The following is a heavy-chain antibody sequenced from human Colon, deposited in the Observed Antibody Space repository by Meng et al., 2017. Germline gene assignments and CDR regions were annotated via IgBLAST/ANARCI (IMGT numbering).Heavy chain of an antibody. Sequence: QVQLVGSGGDVVQPGRSLRLSCVASGFSFSTYGMHWVRQAPGKGLEWVAIIWFDESNKYYGDSVKGRFTISRDNSKNTLYLQMNSLRVEDTAVYYCARGATPENFDYWGQGTLVTVSS. V-gene: IGHV3-33*01. CDR1: GFSFSTYG. J-gene: IGHJ4*02. CDR3: ARGATPENFDY. CDR2: IWFDESNK.